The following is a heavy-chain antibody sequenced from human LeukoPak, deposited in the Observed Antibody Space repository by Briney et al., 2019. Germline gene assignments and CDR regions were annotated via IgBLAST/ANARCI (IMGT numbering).Heavy chain of an antibody. Sequence: PGGSLRLSCAASGFTFSNYAMHWVRQAPGKGLEYVSAITTNGGSTYYANSVKGRFTISRDNSKNTLYLQMGSLRAEDMAVYYCARGWVLWGYWGQGTLVTVSS. D-gene: IGHD3-16*01. CDR1: GFTFSNYA. J-gene: IGHJ4*02. V-gene: IGHV3-64*01. CDR2: ITTNGGST. CDR3: ARGWVLWGY.